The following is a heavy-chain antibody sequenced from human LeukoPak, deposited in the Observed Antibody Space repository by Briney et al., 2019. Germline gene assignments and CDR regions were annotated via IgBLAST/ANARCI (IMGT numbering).Heavy chain of an antibody. CDR1: GFTFSSYW. J-gene: IGHJ4*02. V-gene: IGHV3-74*01. CDR2: INSDGSST. D-gene: IGHD3-22*01. CDR3: ARVPMIVKAYYFDY. Sequence: PGGSLRLSCAASGFTFSSYWMHWVRQAPGKGLVWVSRINSDGSSTSYADSVKGRFTISRDNAKNTLYLQMNSLRAEDTAVYYCARVPMIVKAYYFDYRGQGTLVTVSS.